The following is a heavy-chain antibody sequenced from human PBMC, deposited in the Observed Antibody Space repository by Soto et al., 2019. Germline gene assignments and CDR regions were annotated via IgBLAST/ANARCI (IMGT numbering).Heavy chain of an antibody. V-gene: IGHV4-30-2*01. CDR2: IYHSGST. CDR1: GGSISSGGYS. J-gene: IGHJ4*02. CDR3: ASSGGDYIDY. D-gene: IGHD4-17*01. Sequence: QLQLQESGSGLVKPSQTLSLTCAVSGGSISSGGYSGSWLRQPPGTGLEWIGYIYHSGSTYYNPSLKSRVTISVDRSKNQFSLKLSSVTAADTAVYYCASSGGDYIDYWGQGTLVTVSS.